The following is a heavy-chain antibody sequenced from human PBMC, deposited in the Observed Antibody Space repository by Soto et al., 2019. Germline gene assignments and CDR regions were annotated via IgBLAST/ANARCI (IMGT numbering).Heavy chain of an antibody. Sequence: QVQLQESGPGLVKPSQTLSLTCTVSGGSISSGGYYWSWIRQHPGKGLEWIGYIYYSGSTYYNPSRKSRVTISVDTSKNQFSLKLSSVTAADTAVYYCARSPAGDSSGDIDYWGQGTLVTVSS. CDR2: IYYSGST. D-gene: IGHD3-22*01. CDR1: GGSISSGGYY. CDR3: ARSPAGDSSGDIDY. V-gene: IGHV4-31*03. J-gene: IGHJ4*02.